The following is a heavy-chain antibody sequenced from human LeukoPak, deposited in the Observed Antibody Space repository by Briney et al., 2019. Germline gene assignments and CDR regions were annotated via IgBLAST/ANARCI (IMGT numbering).Heavy chain of an antibody. CDR3: ARYPGALEWYFDL. J-gene: IGHJ2*01. CDR1: GGSISSGYS. Sequence: SETLSLTCTVSGGSISSGYSWSWIRQPPGKGLEWIGYIYNSGNSYCNPSLKSRVTISLDTSKNQFSLKLSSVSAADTAVYYCARYPGALEWYFDLWGRGTLVTVSS. CDR2: IYNSGNS. V-gene: IGHV4-30-4*07. D-gene: IGHD1-1*01.